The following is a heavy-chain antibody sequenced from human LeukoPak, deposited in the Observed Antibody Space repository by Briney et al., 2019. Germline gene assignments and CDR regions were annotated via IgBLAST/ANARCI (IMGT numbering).Heavy chain of an antibody. D-gene: IGHD6-19*01. CDR1: GFMFKNYG. CDR3: ARSGYSSGWYPSRYYYYYGMDV. J-gene: IGHJ6*02. Sequence: PGGSLRLSCAASGFMFKNYGMSWVRQAPGKWLEWVSAIGTAGDTYYPGSVKGRFTISRENAKNSLYLQMNSLRAEDTAVYYCARSGYSSGWYPSRYYYYYGMDVWGQGTTVTVSS. V-gene: IGHV3-13*01. CDR2: IGTAGDT.